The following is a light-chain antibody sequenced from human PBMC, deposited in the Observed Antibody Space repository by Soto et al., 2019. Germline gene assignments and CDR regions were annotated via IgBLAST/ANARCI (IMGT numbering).Light chain of an antibody. J-gene: IGLJ2*01. CDR2: DDS. CDR3: QVWDTGNDHVV. CDR1: NIKSKS. V-gene: IGLV3-21*02. Sequence: SYELTQPPSVSVAPGQTVRITCGGNNIKSKSVHWYQQRPGQAPVLVVHDDSDRPSGIPERFSGSNSENTATLIITRVEAVDEADYYCQVWDTGNDHVVFGGGTQLTVL.